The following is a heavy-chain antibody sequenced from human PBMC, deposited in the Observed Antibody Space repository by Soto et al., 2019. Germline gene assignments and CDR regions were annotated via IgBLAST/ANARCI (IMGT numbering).Heavy chain of an antibody. CDR3: AKSHRDYHYDSSAKRGGFKP. Sequence: PGGSLRLSCAASGFTFSSYAMSWVRQAPGKGLEWVSAISGSGGSTYYADSVKGRFTISRDNSKNTLYLQMNSMRAEDTAVYYCAKSHRDYHYDSSAKRGGFKPWGQGTLVTVSS. CDR2: ISGSGGST. CDR1: GFTFSSYA. J-gene: IGHJ5*02. V-gene: IGHV3-23*01. D-gene: IGHD3-22*01.